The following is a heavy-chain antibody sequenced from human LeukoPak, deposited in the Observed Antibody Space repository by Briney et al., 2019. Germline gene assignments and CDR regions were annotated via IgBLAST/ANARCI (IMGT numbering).Heavy chain of an antibody. CDR1: GGSISSGDYC. J-gene: IGHJ5*02. Sequence: SETLSLTCTVSGGSISSGDYCWNWIRQHPGKGLECIGYICSSGSTYYNPSLKSRLTISVDTSKNQFSLNLSSVTAADTAVYYCAREGYSGSYSDGAWFDPWGQGTLVTVSS. CDR2: ICSSGST. D-gene: IGHD1-26*01. V-gene: IGHV4-31*03. CDR3: AREGYSGSYSDGAWFDP.